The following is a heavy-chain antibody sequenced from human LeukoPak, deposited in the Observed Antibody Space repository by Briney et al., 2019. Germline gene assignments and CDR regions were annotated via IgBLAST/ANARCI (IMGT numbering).Heavy chain of an antibody. J-gene: IGHJ6*03. D-gene: IGHD3-9*01. Sequence: ASETLSLTCAVYGGSFSGYYWSWIRQPPGKGLEWIGEINHSGSTNYNPSLKSRVTISVDTSKNQFSLKLSSVTAADTAVYYCARVGVDSVRYWLFRSYYYYYYMDVWGKGTTVTVSS. CDR1: GGSFSGYY. CDR2: INHSGST. V-gene: IGHV4-34*01. CDR3: ARVGVDSVRYWLFRSYYYYYYMDV.